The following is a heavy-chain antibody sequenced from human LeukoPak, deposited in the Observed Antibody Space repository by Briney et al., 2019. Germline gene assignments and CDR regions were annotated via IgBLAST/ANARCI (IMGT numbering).Heavy chain of an antibody. J-gene: IGHJ4*02. CDR3: AKESGYCSSTSCSPFDY. CDR1: GFTFSSYA. D-gene: IGHD2-2*01. CDR2: ISYGGNNE. Sequence: GGSLRLSCAASGFTFSSYAMNWVRRAPGKGLEWVALISYGGNNEYYADSVKGRFAISRDNSKNTLYLQMNSLRAEDTAVYYCAKESGYCSSTSCSPFDYWGQGTLVTVSS. V-gene: IGHV3-30*09.